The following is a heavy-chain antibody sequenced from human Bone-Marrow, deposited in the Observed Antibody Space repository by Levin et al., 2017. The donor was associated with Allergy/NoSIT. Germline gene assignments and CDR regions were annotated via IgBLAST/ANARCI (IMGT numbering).Heavy chain of an antibody. D-gene: IGHD2-21*02. V-gene: IGHV3-48*03. J-gene: IGHJ4*02. CDR1: GFTFSSYE. CDR2: ISSSGSTI. CDR3: ASIGEYCGGDCYEDY. Sequence: GESLKISCAASGFTFSSYEMNWVRQAPGKGLEWVSYISSSGSTIYYADSVKGRFTISRDNAKNSLYLQMNSLRAEDTAVYYCASIGEYCGGDCYEDYWGQGTLVTVSS.